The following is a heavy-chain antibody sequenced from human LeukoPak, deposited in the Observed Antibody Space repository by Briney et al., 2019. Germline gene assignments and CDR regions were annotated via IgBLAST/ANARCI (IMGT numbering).Heavy chain of an antibody. CDR1: GFTFSSYA. CDR2: ISGSGDST. J-gene: IGHJ4*02. CDR3: AREGATSMVLDY. Sequence: PGGSLRLSCAASGFTFSSYAMSWVRQAPGKGLEWVSGISGSGDSTYYADSVKGRFTISRDKSKNTLYLQMNSLRAEDTAVYYCAREGATSMVLDYWGQGTLVTVSS. D-gene: IGHD3-10*01. V-gene: IGHV3-23*01.